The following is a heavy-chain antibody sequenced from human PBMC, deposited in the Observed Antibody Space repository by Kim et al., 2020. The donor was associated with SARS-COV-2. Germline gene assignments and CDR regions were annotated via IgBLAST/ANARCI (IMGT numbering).Heavy chain of an antibody. Sequence: GGSLRLSCAASGFTFSYYYMSWIRQAPGKGLEWVSYISSSSSYTNYADSVKGRFTISRDNAKNSLYLQMNSLRAEDTAVYYCARDLTVNGYYDILTGYFFSYNWFDPWGQGTLVTVSS. J-gene: IGHJ5*02. CDR2: ISSSSSYT. CDR1: GFTFSYYY. V-gene: IGHV3-11*05. CDR3: ARDLTVNGYYDILTGYFFSYNWFDP. D-gene: IGHD3-9*01.